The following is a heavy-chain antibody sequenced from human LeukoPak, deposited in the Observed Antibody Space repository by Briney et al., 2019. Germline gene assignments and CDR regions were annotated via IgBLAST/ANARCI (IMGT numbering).Heavy chain of an antibody. CDR1: GGSFSGYY. Sequence: KTSETLSLTCSVYGGSFSGYYWRWIRKPPGKGLEWIGEINHSGNSNYNPSLKSRVTISVDTSKNQFSLKLNSVTAADTGVYYCARGLTHWGQGTLVTVSS. CDR2: INHSGNS. CDR3: ARGLTH. V-gene: IGHV4-34*01. J-gene: IGHJ4*02.